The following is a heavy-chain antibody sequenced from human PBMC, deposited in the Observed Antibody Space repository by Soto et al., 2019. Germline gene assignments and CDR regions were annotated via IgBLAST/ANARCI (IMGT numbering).Heavy chain of an antibody. CDR1: GYSFSSYW. CDR2: IDPSDSYT. V-gene: IGHV5-10-1*01. CDR3: YRRGRVPAVCCDYGTDV. Sequence: GESLKISCKGSGYSFSSYWISWVRPMPGKGLEWMGRIDPSDSYTNYSPSFQGHVTISADKSISTAYLQWSSLKASDTDMYYCYRRGRVPAVCCDYGTDVWGQGTMVTVSS. D-gene: IGHD2-2*01. J-gene: IGHJ6*02.